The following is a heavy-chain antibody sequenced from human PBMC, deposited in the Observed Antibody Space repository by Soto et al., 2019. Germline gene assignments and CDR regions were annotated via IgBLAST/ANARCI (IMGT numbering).Heavy chain of an antibody. V-gene: IGHV1-69*13. CDR1: GGTFSSYA. J-gene: IGHJ6*02. CDR2: IIPIFGTA. D-gene: IGHD2-15*01. CDR3: ARDLRSVGYCSGGSCYEGPGILYYGMDV. Sequence: SVKVSCKASGGTFSSYAISWVRQAPGQGLEWMGGIIPIFGTANYAQKFQGRVTITADESTSTAYMELSSLRSEDTAVYYCARDLRSVGYCSGGSCYEGPGILYYGMDVWGQGTTVTVYS.